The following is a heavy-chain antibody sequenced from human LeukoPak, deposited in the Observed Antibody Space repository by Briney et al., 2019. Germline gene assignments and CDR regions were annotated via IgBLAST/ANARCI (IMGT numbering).Heavy chain of an antibody. CDR3: AREHLEWLLRGTFDY. Sequence: PGGSLRLSCAASGFTFSDYYMSWIRQAPGKGLEWVSYISSSGSTIYYADSVKGRFTISRDNAKNSLYLQMNSLRAEDTAVYYCAREHLEWLLRGTFDYWGQGTLVTVSS. V-gene: IGHV3-11*04. J-gene: IGHJ4*02. CDR1: GFTFSDYY. CDR2: ISSSGSTI. D-gene: IGHD3-3*01.